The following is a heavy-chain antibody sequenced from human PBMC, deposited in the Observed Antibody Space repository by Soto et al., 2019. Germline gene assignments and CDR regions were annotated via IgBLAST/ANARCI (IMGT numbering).Heavy chain of an antibody. V-gene: IGHV1-69*13. CDR3: AVDYYGSGSYYKNYYYGMDV. CDR1: GGTFSGYA. D-gene: IGHD3-10*01. Sequence: SVKVSCEACGGTFSGYAISWVRQAPGQGLEWMGGIIPIFGTANYAQKFQGRVTITADESTSTAYMELSSLRSEDTAVYYCAVDYYGSGSYYKNYYYGMDVWGQGATVTVSS. CDR2: IIPIFGTA. J-gene: IGHJ6*02.